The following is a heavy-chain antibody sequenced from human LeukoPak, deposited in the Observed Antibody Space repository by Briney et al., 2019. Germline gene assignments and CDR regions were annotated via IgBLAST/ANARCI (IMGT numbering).Heavy chain of an antibody. Sequence: SETLSLTCAVYGGGFRWYPWSWIRQPPRKALVWIGGINHSGSTNYNPSLKSRVTISVDTSKNQFSLKLSSVTAADTAVYYCARGRGVVPEPYYFDYWGQGTLVTVSS. CDR2: INHSGST. CDR3: ARGRGVVPEPYYFDY. CDR1: GGGFRWYP. D-gene: IGHD2-2*01. V-gene: IGHV4-34*01. J-gene: IGHJ4*02.